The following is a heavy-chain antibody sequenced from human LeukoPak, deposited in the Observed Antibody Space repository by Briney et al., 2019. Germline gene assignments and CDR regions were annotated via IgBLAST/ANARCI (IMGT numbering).Heavy chain of an antibody. CDR1: GFTFSSYG. CDR2: IWYDGSKK. D-gene: IGHD6-19*01. J-gene: IGHJ4*02. Sequence: HPGGSLRLSCAASGFTFSSYGMHWVRQAPGKGLEWVAVIWYDGSKKYYADSVKGRFTISRDNSKNTLYLQMNSLRAEDTAVYYCARRYSSGWYLDYWGQGTLVTVSS. CDR3: ARRYSSGWYLDY. V-gene: IGHV3-33*01.